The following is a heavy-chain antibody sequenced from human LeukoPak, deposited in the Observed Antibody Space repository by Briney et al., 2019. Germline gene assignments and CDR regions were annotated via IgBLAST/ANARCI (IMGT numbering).Heavy chain of an antibody. D-gene: IGHD2-2*01. CDR1: GYTFTSYD. CDR3: ARGRKYCSSTSCSYYYYYMDV. CDR2: MNPNSGNT. Sequence: ASVKVSCKASGYTFTSYDINWVRQATGQGIEWMGWMNPNSGNTGYAQKFQGRVTITRNTSISTAYMELSSLRSEDTAVYYCARGRKYCSSTSCSYYYYYMDVWGKGTTVTVSS. J-gene: IGHJ6*03. V-gene: IGHV1-8*03.